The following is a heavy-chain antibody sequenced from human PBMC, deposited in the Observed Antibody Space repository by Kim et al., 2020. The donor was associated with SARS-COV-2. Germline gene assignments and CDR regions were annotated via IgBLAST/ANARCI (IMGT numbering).Heavy chain of an antibody. CDR1: GYTFTSYA. V-gene: IGHV1-3*01. Sequence: ASVKVSCKASGYTFTSYAMHWVRQAPGQRLEWMGWINAGNGNTKYSQKFQSRVTITRDTSASTAYMELSSLRSEDTAVYYCARWGIAALRSLDYYYYMDVWGKGTTVTVSS. CDR2: INAGNGNT. J-gene: IGHJ6*03. CDR3: ARWGIAALRSLDYYYYMDV. D-gene: IGHD6-13*01.